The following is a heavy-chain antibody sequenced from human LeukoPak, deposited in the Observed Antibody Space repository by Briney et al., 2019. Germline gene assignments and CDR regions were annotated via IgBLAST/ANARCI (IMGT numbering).Heavy chain of an antibody. Sequence: GWALRLSCAASVCTFSSYWMSWVRQAPGKGREGVANIKQDGREKYYVDSVKGRLTISRDNANNSLYLQMNSLRAEGTAVYYCARVGSGSYYRYWGQGTLVTVSS. J-gene: IGHJ4*02. CDR1: VCTFSSYW. D-gene: IGHD1-26*01. CDR2: IKQDGREK. V-gene: IGHV3-7*01. CDR3: ARVGSGSYYRY.